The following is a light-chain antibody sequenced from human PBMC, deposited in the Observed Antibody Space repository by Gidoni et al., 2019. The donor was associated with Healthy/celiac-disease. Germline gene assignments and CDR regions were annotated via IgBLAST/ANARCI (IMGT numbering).Light chain of an antibody. CDR3: QSYDSSLSGYVV. V-gene: IGLV1-40*01. CDR2: GHS. CDR1: SSTIGAGYD. J-gene: IGLJ2*01. Sequence: QSVLTPPPSVSGAPGQRVTISCPGSSSTIGAGYDVHWYQQLPGTAPKHLIYGHSNRPSGVPDRFSGSKSGTSASLAITGLQAEDEADYYCQSYDSSLSGYVVFGGGTKLTVL.